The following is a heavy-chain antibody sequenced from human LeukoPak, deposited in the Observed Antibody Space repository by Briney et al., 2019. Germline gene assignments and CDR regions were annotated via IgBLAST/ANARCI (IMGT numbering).Heavy chain of an antibody. CDR2: ITGAGSST. V-gene: IGHV3-23*01. D-gene: IGHD5-18*01. J-gene: IGHJ4*02. Sequence: GGSLRLSCAASGFTFSSYAMTWVRQVPGKGLEWFSSITGAGSSTKYADSVNGRFTISRDNSKNTLSLQMTGLRAEDTAVYYCARKVAVAMDLDYWGQGTLVTVSS. CDR3: ARKVAVAMDLDY. CDR1: GFTFSSYA.